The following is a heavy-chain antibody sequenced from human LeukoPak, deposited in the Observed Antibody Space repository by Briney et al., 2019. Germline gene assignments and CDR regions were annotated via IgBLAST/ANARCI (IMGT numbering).Heavy chain of an antibody. Sequence: GGSLRLSCVASGCIFNTYGMHGLRQPPGKGLEWVALISYDTSNKYYADSVKGRFTISRDNSKNTLYLQMNSQSPEDTAVYYCGKYYGLFWSASSNCFDSWGQGTLVTVSS. CDR1: GCIFNTYG. CDR2: ISYDTSNK. J-gene: IGHJ5*01. D-gene: IGHD3-3*01. V-gene: IGHV3-30*18. CDR3: GKYYGLFWSASSNCFDS.